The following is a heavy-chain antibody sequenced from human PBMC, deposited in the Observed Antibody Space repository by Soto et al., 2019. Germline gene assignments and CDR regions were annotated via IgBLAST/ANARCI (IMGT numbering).Heavy chain of an antibody. CDR1: GGSISSYY. V-gene: IGHV4-59*01. CDR3: AGHNFFNWFVP. J-gene: IGHJ5*02. D-gene: IGHD1-1*01. CDR2: SYYSGST. Sequence: SETLSLTCTVSGGSISSYYWSWIRQPPGKGLEWIGYSYYSGSTNYNPSLKSRVTISVDTSKNQFSLKLSSVTAADTAVYYCAGHNFFNWFVPWGQGTLVTVSS.